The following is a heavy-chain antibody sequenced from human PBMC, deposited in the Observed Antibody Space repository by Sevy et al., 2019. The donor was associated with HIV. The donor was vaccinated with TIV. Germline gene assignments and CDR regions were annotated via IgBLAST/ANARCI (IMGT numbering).Heavy chain of an antibody. CDR3: AREWMRKIDAFDI. CDR2: ISYDGSNK. Sequence: GGSLRLSCAASGFTFSSYAMYWVRQAPGMGLEWVAVISYDGSNKYYADSVKGRFTISRDNSKNTLYLQMNSLRAEDTAVYYCAREWMRKIDAFDIWGQWTMVTVSS. J-gene: IGHJ3*02. V-gene: IGHV3-30-3*01. CDR1: GFTFSSYA. D-gene: IGHD5-12*01.